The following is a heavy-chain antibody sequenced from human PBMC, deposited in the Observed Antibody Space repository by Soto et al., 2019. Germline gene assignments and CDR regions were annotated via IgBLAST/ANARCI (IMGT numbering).Heavy chain of an antibody. CDR3: ARGRASGSYYLLDY. J-gene: IGHJ4*02. D-gene: IGHD3-10*01. V-gene: IGHV1-8*01. CDR1: GDTFTTYD. CDR2: VNPNSGNI. Sequence: ASVKVSCKASGDTFTTYDINWVRQATGHGLEWMGWVNPNSGNIGYAQRFQGRVTMTRDTAIRTAYMEVSSLRSDDTAVYYCARGRASGSYYLLDYWGQGTLVTVS.